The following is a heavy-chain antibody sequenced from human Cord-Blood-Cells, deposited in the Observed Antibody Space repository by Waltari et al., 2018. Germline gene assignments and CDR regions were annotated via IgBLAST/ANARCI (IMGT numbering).Heavy chain of an antibody. V-gene: IGHV4-39*07. CDR3: ARRGRDSGSYYFDY. CDR1: GGSISSSSYY. J-gene: IGHJ4*02. CDR2: IYYSGRT. Sequence: QLQLQESGPGLVKPSETLSLTCTVSGGSISSSSYYWGWIRRPPGKGLEWIGSIYYSGRTYYNPSLKSRVTISVDTSKNQFSLKLSSVTAADTAVYYCARRGRDSGSYYFDYWGQGTLVTVSS. D-gene: IGHD1-26*01.